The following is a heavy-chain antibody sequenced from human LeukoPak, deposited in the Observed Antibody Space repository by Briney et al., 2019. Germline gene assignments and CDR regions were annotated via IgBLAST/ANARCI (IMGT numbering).Heavy chain of an antibody. CDR3: AAVASSWYPFDY. V-gene: IGHV3-11*01. CDR2: ISSSGSTI. J-gene: IGHJ4*02. D-gene: IGHD6-13*01. CDR1: GFTFSDYY. Sequence: GGSLRLSCAASGFTFSDYYMSWIRQAPGKGLEWVSYISSSGSTIYYADSVKGRFTISRDNAKNSLYLQMNNLRAEDTAVYYCAAVASSWYPFDYWGQGTLVTVSS.